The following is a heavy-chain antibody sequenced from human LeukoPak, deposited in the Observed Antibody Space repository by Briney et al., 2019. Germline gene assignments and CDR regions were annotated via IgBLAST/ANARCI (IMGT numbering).Heavy chain of an antibody. CDR2: IRYDGSNK. J-gene: IGHJ4*02. D-gene: IGHD6-13*01. CDR1: GFTFSSYG. CDR3: ARDQLLHSSSWYYFDY. Sequence: GGSLRLSCAASGFTFSSYGMHWVRQAPGKGLEWVAFIRYDGSNKYYADSVKGRFTISRDNSNRTLHLQMNSLRAEDTAVYYCARDQLLHSSSWYYFDYWGQGTLVTVSS. V-gene: IGHV3-30*02.